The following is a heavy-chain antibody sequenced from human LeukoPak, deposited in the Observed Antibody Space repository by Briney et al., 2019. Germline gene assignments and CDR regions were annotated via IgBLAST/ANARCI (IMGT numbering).Heavy chain of an antibody. J-gene: IGHJ3*02. V-gene: IGHV4-59*01. CDR1: GGSISSYY. CDR2: IYYSGST. D-gene: IGHD3-3*01. Sequence: PSETLSLTCPVSGGSISSYYRGWIRQPPGKGLEWIGYIYYSGSTNYNPSLKSRVTISVDTPKNQFSLKMSSVTAAVTAVYYCARVPQATYYDFWSGPVDAFDIWGQGTMVTVSS. CDR3: ARVPQATYYDFWSGPVDAFDI.